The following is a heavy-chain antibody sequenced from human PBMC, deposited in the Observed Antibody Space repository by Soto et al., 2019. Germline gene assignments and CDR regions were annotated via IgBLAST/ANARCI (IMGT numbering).Heavy chain of an antibody. V-gene: IGHV3-48*02. D-gene: IGHD2-15*01. CDR2: ISSDNRTI. CDR3: AREGWPLLQSGMDV. CDR1: GFTFGHYS. J-gene: IGHJ6*02. Sequence: EVQLVESGGGLIQRGGSLRLSCAASGFTFGHYSMNWVRQAPGKGPEWVSYISSDNRTINYADSVKGRFIITRDNAKKSLYLQMHRMRDEDAAVYYCAREGWPLLQSGMDVWGQGTTVTVSS.